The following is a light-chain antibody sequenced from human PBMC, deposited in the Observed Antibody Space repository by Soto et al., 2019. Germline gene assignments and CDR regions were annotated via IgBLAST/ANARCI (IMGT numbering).Light chain of an antibody. J-gene: IGKJ2*01. CDR3: KSYNRAPFT. Sequence: DIQMTQSPSSLSASVGDRVTITCRASQAIGNFLAWYQQKPGKVPKLLIYDASSFQSAVPPRFSGSGSGTDFTLTISSLQPEDVAIYYCKSYNRAPFTLGQGTKVEIQ. V-gene: IGKV1-27*01. CDR2: DAS. CDR1: QAIGNF.